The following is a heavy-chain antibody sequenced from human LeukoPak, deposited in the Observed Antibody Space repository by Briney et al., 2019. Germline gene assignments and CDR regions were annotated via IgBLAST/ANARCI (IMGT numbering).Heavy chain of an antibody. V-gene: IGHV3-30*02. Sequence: GGSLRLSCTASGFTFSTYGMHWVRQAPGEGLDWVAFIRYDGTHKYYSDSVRGRFTISRDNPKNTLYLQMNSLRPDDTAVYYCANEAFMSETDAFDFWGQGTTVTVSS. CDR1: GFTFSTYG. CDR3: ANEAFMSETDAFDF. D-gene: IGHD3-10*02. J-gene: IGHJ3*01. CDR2: IRYDGTHK.